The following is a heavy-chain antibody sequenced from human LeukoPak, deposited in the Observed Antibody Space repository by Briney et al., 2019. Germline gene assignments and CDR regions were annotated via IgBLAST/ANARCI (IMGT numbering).Heavy chain of an antibody. CDR2: IYYSGST. V-gene: IGHV4-39*01. CDR1: GGSISSSSYY. Sequence: SETLSLTCTVSGGSISSSSYYWGWIRPPPGKGLEWIGSIYYSGSTYYNPSHKSRVTISVDTSKNQFSLKLSSVTAADTAVYYCALLSRTTVRRGRYFDLWGRGTLVTVSS. J-gene: IGHJ2*01. D-gene: IGHD4-17*01. CDR3: ALLSRTTVRRGRYFDL.